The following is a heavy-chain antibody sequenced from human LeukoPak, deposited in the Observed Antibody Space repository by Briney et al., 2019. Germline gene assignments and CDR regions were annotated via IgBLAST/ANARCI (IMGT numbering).Heavy chain of an antibody. CDR1: GFTFSSYS. CDR3: ARALDRVGATSYFDY. D-gene: IGHD1-26*01. Sequence: GGSLRLSCAASGFTFSSYSMNWVRQAPGKGLEWVSSISSSSSYIYYADSVKGRFTISRDNAKNSLYLQMNSLRAEDTAVYYCARALDRVGATSYFDYRGQATLVTVSS. CDR2: ISSSSSYI. J-gene: IGHJ4*02. V-gene: IGHV3-21*01.